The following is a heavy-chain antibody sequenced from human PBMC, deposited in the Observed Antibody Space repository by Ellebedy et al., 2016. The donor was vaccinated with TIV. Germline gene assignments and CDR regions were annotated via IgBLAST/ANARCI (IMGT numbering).Heavy chain of an antibody. V-gene: IGHV2-5*01. J-gene: IGHJ4*02. D-gene: IGHD4-11*01. CDR3: AHRRVTTEFDY. Sequence: SGPTLVKPTQTLTLTCTFSGFSLSTSGVGVGWIRQPPGKALEWLALIYWNDDKRFSPSLKSRLTITKDTSKNQVVLTMTNMDPVDTATYFCAHRRVTTEFDYWGQGTLVTVSS. CDR1: GFSLSTSGVG. CDR2: IYWNDDK.